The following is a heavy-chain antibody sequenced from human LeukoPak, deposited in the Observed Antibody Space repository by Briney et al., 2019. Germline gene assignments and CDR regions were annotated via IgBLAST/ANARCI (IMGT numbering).Heavy chain of an antibody. Sequence: SVKVSCKASGGTFSSYAISWVRQAPGQGLEWMGGIIPIFGTANYAQKFQGRVTITADESTGTAYMELSSLRSEDTAVYYCARGVYYYDSSGWYYFDYWGQGTLVTVSS. CDR1: GGTFSSYA. J-gene: IGHJ4*02. D-gene: IGHD3-22*01. CDR3: ARGVYYYDSSGWYYFDY. V-gene: IGHV1-69*13. CDR2: IIPIFGTA.